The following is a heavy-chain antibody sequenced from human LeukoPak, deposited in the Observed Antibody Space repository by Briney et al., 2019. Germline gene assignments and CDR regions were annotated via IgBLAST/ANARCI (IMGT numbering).Heavy chain of an antibody. CDR2: IYYSGST. J-gene: IGHJ4*02. CDR1: GGSISSSGYY. Sequence: PSETLSLICTVSGGSISSSGYYWGWIRQPPGKGLEWIGSIYYSGSTYYNPSLKSRVTISVDTSKNQFSLKLSSVTAADTAVYYCASTFCTNGVCDCDYWGQGTLVTVSS. V-gene: IGHV4-39*01. D-gene: IGHD2-8*01. CDR3: ASTFCTNGVCDCDY.